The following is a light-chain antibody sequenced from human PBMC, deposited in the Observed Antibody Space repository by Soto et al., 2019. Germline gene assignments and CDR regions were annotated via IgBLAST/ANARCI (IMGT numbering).Light chain of an antibody. CDR2: PAS. CDR3: QQVNDYPIT. J-gene: IGKJ5*01. V-gene: IGKV1-9*01. Sequence: DIQMTQTPSSVSASVGDRVSIACRASQDIKSYLAWYQQKPGKAPKLLIYPASTLQSGVPSRFSGSGSGTEFTLTISSLQPEDFATYHCQQVNDYPITFGQGTRLE. CDR1: QDIKSY.